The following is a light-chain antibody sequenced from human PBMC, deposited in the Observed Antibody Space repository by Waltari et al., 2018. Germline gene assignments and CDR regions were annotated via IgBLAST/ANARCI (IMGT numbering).Light chain of an antibody. J-gene: IGKJ4*01. Sequence: EIVLTQSPATLSLSPGERATLSCWASQSIGHYLAWYQQKPGQAPRLLIYDASSRATGIPPRFSGFGSGTDFTLTISSLEPEDSAVYYCQQRSYWPLTFGGGTKVEIK. CDR3: QQRSYWPLT. CDR1: QSIGHY. V-gene: IGKV3-11*01. CDR2: DAS.